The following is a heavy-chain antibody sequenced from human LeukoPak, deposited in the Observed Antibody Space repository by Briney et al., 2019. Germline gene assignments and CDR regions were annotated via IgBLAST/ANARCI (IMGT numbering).Heavy chain of an antibody. CDR1: GYTFTSYA. J-gene: IGHJ4*02. Sequence: ASVKVSCKASGYTFTSYAMHWVRQAPGQRLEWMGWINAGNGNTKYSQKFQGRVTITRDTSVSTAYMELSSLRSEDTAVYYCARVTYGDYYFDYWGQGTLVTVSS. V-gene: IGHV1-3*01. CDR3: ARVTYGDYYFDY. CDR2: INAGNGNT. D-gene: IGHD4-17*01.